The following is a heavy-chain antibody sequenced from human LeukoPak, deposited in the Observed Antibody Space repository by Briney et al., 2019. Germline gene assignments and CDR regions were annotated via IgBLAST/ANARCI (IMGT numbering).Heavy chain of an antibody. CDR3: ARPAYYYDSSGYPPTGYFDY. CDR1: GYTFTSYW. Sequence: GESLQISCKGSGYTFTSYWIGWVRQMPGKGLEWMGIIYPGDSDTRYSPSFQGQVTISADKSISTAYLQWSSLKASDTAMYYCARPAYYYDSSGYPPTGYFDYWGQGTLVTVSS. V-gene: IGHV5-51*01. J-gene: IGHJ4*02. D-gene: IGHD3-22*01. CDR2: IYPGDSDT.